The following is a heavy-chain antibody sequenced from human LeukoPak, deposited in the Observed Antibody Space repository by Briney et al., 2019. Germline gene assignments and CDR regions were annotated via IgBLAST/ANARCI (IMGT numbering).Heavy chain of an antibody. Sequence: PGGSLRLSCAASGFTFSSYSMNWVRQAPGKGLEWVSSISSSSSYIYYADSVKGRFTISRDNAKNSLYLQMNSLRAEDMAVYYCASDCSGSSCGLSDYWGQGTLVTVSS. CDR1: GFTFSSYS. V-gene: IGHV3-21*01. CDR3: ASDCSGSSCGLSDY. D-gene: IGHD2-15*01. J-gene: IGHJ4*02. CDR2: ISSSSSYI.